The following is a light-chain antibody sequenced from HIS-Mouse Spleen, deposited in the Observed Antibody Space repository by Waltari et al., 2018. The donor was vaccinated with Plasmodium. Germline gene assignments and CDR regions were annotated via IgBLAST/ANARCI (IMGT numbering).Light chain of an antibody. CDR1: ALRKKY. CDR3: YSTDSSGNHRV. J-gene: IGLJ3*02. V-gene: IGLV3-10*01. Sequence: SYELTQPPSVSVSPGQTARITCSGDALRKKYAYWYQQKSGQAPVLVIYEDRKRPSGIPERFSGSSAGTIATLTISGDQVEDEADYYCYSTDSSGNHRVFGGGTKLTVL. CDR2: EDR.